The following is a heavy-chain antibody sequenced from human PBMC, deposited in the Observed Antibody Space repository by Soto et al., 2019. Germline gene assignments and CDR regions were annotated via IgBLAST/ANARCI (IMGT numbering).Heavy chain of an antibody. CDR2: ISYDGSNK. CDR1: GFTFSSYG. Sequence: SLRLSCAASGFTFSSYGMHWVRQAPGKGLEWVAVISYDGSNKYYADSVKGRFTISRDNSKNTLYLQMNSLRAEDTAVYYCAKGVGDSSGDYYYYYGMDVWGQGTTVTV. CDR3: AKGVGDSSGDYYYYYGMDV. D-gene: IGHD2-21*01. J-gene: IGHJ6*02. V-gene: IGHV3-30*18.